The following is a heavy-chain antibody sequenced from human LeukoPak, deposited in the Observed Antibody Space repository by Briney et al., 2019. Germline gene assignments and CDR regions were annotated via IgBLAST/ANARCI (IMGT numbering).Heavy chain of an antibody. J-gene: IGHJ4*02. V-gene: IGHV4-39*01. CDR1: GGSISSSSYY. CDR3: ARREGYCSSTSCQYPFDY. Sequence: SETLSLTCTVSGGSISSSSYYWGWIRQPPGKGLEWIGSIYYSGSTYYNPSLKSRVTISVDTSKNQFSLKLSSVTAADTAVYYCARREGYCSSTSCQYPFDYWGQGTLVTVSS. D-gene: IGHD2-2*01. CDR2: IYYSGST.